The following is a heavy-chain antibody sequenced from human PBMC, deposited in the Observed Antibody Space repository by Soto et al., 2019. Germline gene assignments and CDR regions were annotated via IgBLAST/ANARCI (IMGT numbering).Heavy chain of an antibody. J-gene: IGHJ6*03. CDR1: GFTFSSYD. V-gene: IGHV3-13*01. Sequence: PGGSLRLSCAASGFTFSSYDMHWVRQATGKGLEWVSAIGTAGDTYYPGSVKGRFTISRENAKNSLYLQMTNVDPVDTATYYCARIRYYDFWSGYYVNRWNYYYYMDVWGKGTTVTVSS. D-gene: IGHD3-3*01. CDR3: ARIRYYDFWSGYYVNRWNYYYYMDV. CDR2: IGTAGDT.